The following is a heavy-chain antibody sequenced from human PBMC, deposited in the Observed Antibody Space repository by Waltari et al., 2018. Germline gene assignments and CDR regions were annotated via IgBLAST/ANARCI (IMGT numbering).Heavy chain of an antibody. CDR3: ARSPDDSSRYSAFDI. CDR2: ITPNSGAT. Sequence: QVQLVQSGAEVKNPGASVKVSCKASGFTFTGYYIHWVRQAPGLGLEWMAWITPNSGATHYAQRFQGWVTLTRDTSISTAYMDLSRLSSDDTAVYFCARSPDDSSRYSAFDIWGQGTVVTVSS. CDR1: GFTFTGYY. J-gene: IGHJ3*02. V-gene: IGHV1-2*04. D-gene: IGHD3-22*01.